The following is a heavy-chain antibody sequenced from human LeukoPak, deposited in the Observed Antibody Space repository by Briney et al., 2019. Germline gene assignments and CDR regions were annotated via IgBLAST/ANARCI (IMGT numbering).Heavy chain of an antibody. J-gene: IGHJ4*02. V-gene: IGHV3-64*01. CDR2: ISSNGGST. CDR1: GFTFSSYA. D-gene: IGHD3-10*01. CDR3: ASSFGKYYSDY. Sequence: GGSLRLSCAASGFTFSSYAMHWVRQAPGKGLEYVSAISSNGGSTYYANSVKGRFTISRDNSKNTLYLQMGSLRAEDMAVYYCASSFGKYYSDYWGQGTLVTVSS.